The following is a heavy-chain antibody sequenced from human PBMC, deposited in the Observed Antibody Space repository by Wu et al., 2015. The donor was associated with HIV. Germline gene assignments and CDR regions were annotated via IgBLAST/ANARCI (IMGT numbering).Heavy chain of an antibody. CDR1: GDSFSTYG. D-gene: IGHD1-26*01. Sequence: QVQLVQSGAEVKKPGSSVKVSCKAPGDSFSTYGISWVRQAPGQGLEWMGRIIPISGTANYAQRFQGRVTITADKPTNTAYMGLSSLRSDDTAVYYCARGSILEMSTASFYYYVMDVWGRRDHGHRLL. CDR3: ARGSILEMSTASFYYYVMDV. CDR2: IIPISGTA. J-gene: IGHJ6*02. V-gene: IGHV1-69*13.